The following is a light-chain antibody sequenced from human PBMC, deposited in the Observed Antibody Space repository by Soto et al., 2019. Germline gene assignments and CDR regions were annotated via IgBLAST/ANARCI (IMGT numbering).Light chain of an antibody. CDR2: HAS. CDR3: QRYNSYS. CDR1: QGISNC. V-gene: IGKV1-5*01. J-gene: IGKJ1*01. Sequence: IQMTQSPSSESASXGDRVTINCRASQGISNCLAWYHQKPGTAXKVLIYHASNLQSGVPSRFSGSASGTECPLTISSLQPDEFATDYCQRYNSYSFGQGTKV.